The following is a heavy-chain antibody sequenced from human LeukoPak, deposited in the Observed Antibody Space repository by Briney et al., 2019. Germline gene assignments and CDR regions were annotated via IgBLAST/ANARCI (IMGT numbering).Heavy chain of an antibody. V-gene: IGHV4-61*02. CDR2: IYTSGST. J-gene: IGHJ4*02. D-gene: IGHD2/OR15-2a*01. CDR3: AREAFLGGPDY. Sequence: SETLSLTCTVSGGSISSGFYYWSWIRQPAGKGLELIVRIYTSGSTNYNPSLKRRISISVDTSKNQFSLKLTSVTAADTAVYYCAREAFLGGPDYWGQGTLVTVSS. CDR1: GGSISSGFYY.